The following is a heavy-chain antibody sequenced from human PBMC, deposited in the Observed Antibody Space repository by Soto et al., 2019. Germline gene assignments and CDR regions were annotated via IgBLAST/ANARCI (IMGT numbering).Heavy chain of an antibody. CDR3: ARGGFYDSSGARNYYYYGMNV. D-gene: IGHD3-22*01. Sequence: ASVKVSCKTSGYTFTNFGISWVRQAPGQGLEWMGWVTTDKGKTTYAQKFQGRVTMTTDTSTSSAYMELRSLRSDDTAMYYCARGGFYDSSGARNYYYYGMNVWGQGTTVTVSS. V-gene: IGHV1-18*01. J-gene: IGHJ6*02. CDR2: VTTDKGKT. CDR1: GYTFTNFG.